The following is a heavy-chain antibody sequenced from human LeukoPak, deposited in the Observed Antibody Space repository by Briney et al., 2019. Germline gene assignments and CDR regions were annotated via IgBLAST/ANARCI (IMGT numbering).Heavy chain of an antibody. Sequence: GASVKVSCNASGYSFTTYDLNWVRQATGQGLEWMGWMNPNSDNAGYAQKFQGRLTITRDTSISTVYMELSSLTSDDTAVYYCARVSTMIVAGGFDYWGQGTLVTVSS. D-gene: IGHD3-22*01. CDR1: GYSFTTYD. CDR2: MNPNSDNA. J-gene: IGHJ4*02. CDR3: ARVSTMIVAGGFDY. V-gene: IGHV1-8*03.